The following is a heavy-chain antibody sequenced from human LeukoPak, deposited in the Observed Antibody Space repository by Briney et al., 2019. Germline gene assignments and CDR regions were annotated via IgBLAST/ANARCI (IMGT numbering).Heavy chain of an antibody. CDR1: GGTFSSYA. CDR3: ARVHSSWFDP. V-gene: IGHV1-69*13. J-gene: IGHJ5*02. CDR2: IIPIFGTA. D-gene: IGHD6-13*01. Sequence: GASVKVSCKASGGTFSSYASSGVRQAPGQGREWMGGIIPIFGTANYAQKFHGRVTITADESTSTAYMELSSLRSEETAVYYCARVHSSWFDPWGQGTLVTVSS.